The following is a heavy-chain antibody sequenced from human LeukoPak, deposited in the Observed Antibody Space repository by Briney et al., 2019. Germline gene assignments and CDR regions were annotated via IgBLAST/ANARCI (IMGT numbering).Heavy chain of an antibody. CDR1: GFTFSSYS. J-gene: IGHJ6*02. V-gene: IGHV3-48*01. D-gene: IGHD3-10*01. CDR3: ARANYNGSGSYPLYYYYVMDV. Sequence: PGGSLRLSCAASGFTFSSYSMNWVRQAPGKGLEWVSYISSSSSTIYYADSVKGRFTISRDNAKNSLYLQMNSLRAEDTAVYYCARANYNGSGSYPLYYYYVMDVWGQGTTVTVSS. CDR2: ISSSSSTI.